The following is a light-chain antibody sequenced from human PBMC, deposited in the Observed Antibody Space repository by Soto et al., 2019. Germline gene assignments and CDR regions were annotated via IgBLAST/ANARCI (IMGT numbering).Light chain of an antibody. Sequence: DIQMTQSPSTLSASVGDRVTITCRAGQSISDWLAWYQQKPGKAPKLLIYKASSLESGVPSRFSGSASGTEFTLTISSLQPDDFATYYCQQYNVYSTFGQGTKVEIK. CDR1: QSISDW. J-gene: IGKJ1*01. CDR3: QQYNVYST. CDR2: KAS. V-gene: IGKV1-5*03.